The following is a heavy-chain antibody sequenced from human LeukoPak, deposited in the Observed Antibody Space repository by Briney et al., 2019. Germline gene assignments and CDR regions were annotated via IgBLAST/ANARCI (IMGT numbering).Heavy chain of an antibody. CDR2: IKQDGSEK. D-gene: IGHD3-3*01. CDR3: ARGVYDFWSGD. J-gene: IGHJ4*02. Sequence: GGSLRLSCAASGFTFSSYWVSWVRQAPGKGLEWVANIKQDGSEKYYVDSVKGRFTISRDNANNSLYLQMNSLRAEDTAVYYCARGVYDFWSGDWGQGTLVTVSS. CDR1: GFTFSSYW. V-gene: IGHV3-7*01.